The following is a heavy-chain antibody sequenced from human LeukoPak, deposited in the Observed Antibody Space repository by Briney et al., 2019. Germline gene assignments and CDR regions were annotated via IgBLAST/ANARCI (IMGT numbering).Heavy chain of an antibody. CDR1: GFTFSSYE. D-gene: IGHD2-21*01. J-gene: IGHJ4*02. V-gene: IGHV3-48*03. CDR3: ARDSAVIVDY. Sequence: PGGSLRLSCAASGFTFSSYEMNWVRQAPGKGLEWVSYISSSGSTTHYADSVKGRFTISRDNAKNSLFLQMNSLRAEDTAVYYCARDSAVIVDYWGEGTPVTVSS. CDR2: ISSSGSTT.